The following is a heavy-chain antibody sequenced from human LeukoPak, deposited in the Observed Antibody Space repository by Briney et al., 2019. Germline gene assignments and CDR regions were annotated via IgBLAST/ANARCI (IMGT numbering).Heavy chain of an antibody. J-gene: IGHJ4*02. D-gene: IGHD4-17*01. Sequence: PGGSLRLSCAASGFTFRNYSMNWVRQAPGRGLEWVSYISSSGSTIYYADSVKGRFTISRYNAKNSLSLQMNSLVAEDTAVYYCARDGYGFGDYESYFDYWGQGTLVTVSS. V-gene: IGHV3-48*01. CDR3: ARDGYGFGDYESYFDY. CDR2: ISSSGSTI. CDR1: GFTFRNYS.